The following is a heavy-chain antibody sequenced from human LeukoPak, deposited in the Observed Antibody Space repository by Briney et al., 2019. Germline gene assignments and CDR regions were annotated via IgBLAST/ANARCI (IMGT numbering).Heavy chain of an antibody. CDR1: GGSISSYY. Sequence: SETLSLTCTVSGGSISSYYWSWIRQPAGKGLGWIGRIYTSGSTNYNPSPKSRVTMSVDTSKNQFSLKLSYVTAADTAVYYCARVDVFGVVSSDYYYYYMDVWGKGTTVTVSS. CDR3: ARVDVFGVVSSDYYYYYMDV. J-gene: IGHJ6*03. V-gene: IGHV4-4*07. CDR2: IYTSGST. D-gene: IGHD3-3*01.